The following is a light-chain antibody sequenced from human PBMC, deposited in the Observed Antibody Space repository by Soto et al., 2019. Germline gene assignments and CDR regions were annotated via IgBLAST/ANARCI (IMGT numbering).Light chain of an antibody. J-gene: IGKJ1*01. CDR1: QSVSSD. CDR2: GAS. V-gene: IGKV3-20*01. CDR3: ELYGSPPQT. Sequence: EIATLSCRASQSVSSDLAWYQQKPGQAPRLLIYGASSRATGIPDRFSGSGSGTDFTLTISRLEPEDFAVYYSELYGSPPQTFGPGTKVDIK.